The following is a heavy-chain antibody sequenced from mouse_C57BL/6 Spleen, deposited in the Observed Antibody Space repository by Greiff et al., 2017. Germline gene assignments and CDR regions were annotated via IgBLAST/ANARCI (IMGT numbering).Heavy chain of an antibody. CDR3: ASSPYDGYPALFAY. D-gene: IGHD2-3*01. V-gene: IGHV7-3*01. CDR2: IRNKANGYTT. J-gene: IGHJ3*01. CDR1: GFTFTDYY. Sequence: DVKLVESGGGLVQPGGSLSLSCAASGFTFTDYYMSWVRQPPGKALEWLGFIRNKANGYTTEYSASVKGRFTISRDNSQSILYLQMNALRAEDSATYYCASSPYDGYPALFAYWGQGTLVTVSA.